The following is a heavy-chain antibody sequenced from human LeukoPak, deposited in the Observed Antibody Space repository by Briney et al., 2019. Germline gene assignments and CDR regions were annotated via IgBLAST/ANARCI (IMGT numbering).Heavy chain of an antibody. CDR1: GFTVSSNY. CDR3: ARSTSDSSGHFDY. V-gene: IGHV3-53*01. Sequence: GGSLRLSCAASGFTVSSNYMSWVRQAPGEGLEWVSVIYSGGSTYYADSVKGRFTISRDNSKNTLYLQMNSLRAEDTAVYYCARSTSDSSGHFDYWGQGTLVTVSS. D-gene: IGHD3-22*01. CDR2: IYSGGST. J-gene: IGHJ4*02.